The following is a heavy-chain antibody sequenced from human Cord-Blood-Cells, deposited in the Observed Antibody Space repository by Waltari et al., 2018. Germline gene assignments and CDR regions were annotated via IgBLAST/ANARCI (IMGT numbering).Heavy chain of an antibody. Sequence: QLQLQESGPGLVKPSETLSLTCTVPGGSISSSSYYWGWTRQPPGKGLEWIGSIYYSGSTYYNPSLKSRVTISVDTSKNQFSLKLSSVTAADTAVYYCARRSITAAGTDYWGQGTLVTVSS. CDR2: IYYSGST. CDR1: GGSISSSSYY. CDR3: ARRSITAAGTDY. D-gene: IGHD6-13*01. V-gene: IGHV4-39*01. J-gene: IGHJ4*02.